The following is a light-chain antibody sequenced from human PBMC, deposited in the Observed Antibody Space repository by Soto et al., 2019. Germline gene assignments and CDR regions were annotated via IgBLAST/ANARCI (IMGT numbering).Light chain of an antibody. J-gene: IGKJ1*01. V-gene: IGKV3-20*01. CDR3: QQDCSSPRT. CDR1: QSVSSSY. CDR2: AAS. Sequence: DIVLTQSPGTLSLSPGDRATLSCRASQSVSSSYLAWYQQKPGQAPRLLIYAASSMDSGLPERFSGSGSGTDFTLTISSLEPEDFAVYYCQQDCSSPRTFGQGTKVEIK.